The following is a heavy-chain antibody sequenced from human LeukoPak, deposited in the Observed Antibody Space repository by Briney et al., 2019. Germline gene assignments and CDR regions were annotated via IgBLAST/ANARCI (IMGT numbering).Heavy chain of an antibody. CDR2: ISGTGGST. CDR3: AKDLTIFGH. D-gene: IGHD3-3*01. CDR1: GFTFNHYG. Sequence: GGTLRLSCAASGFTFNHYGLSWVRQAPGKGLEWVSSISGTGGSTYYADSVKGRFTISRDNSKNTLYLQMNSLRAEDTAVYYCAKDLTIFGHWGQGTLVTVSS. V-gene: IGHV3-23*01. J-gene: IGHJ4*02.